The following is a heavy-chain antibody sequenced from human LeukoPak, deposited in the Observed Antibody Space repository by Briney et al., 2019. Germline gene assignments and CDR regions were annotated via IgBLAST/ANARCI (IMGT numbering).Heavy chain of an antibody. Sequence: SETLSLTCAVSGGSISSGGYSWSWIRQPPGKGLEWIGYIYHSGSTYYNPSLKSRVTISVDRSKNQFSLKLSSVTAADTAVYYCARLAGAQSYWGQGTLVTVSS. CDR1: GGSISSGGYS. J-gene: IGHJ4*02. CDR3: ARLAGAQSY. D-gene: IGHD4/OR15-4a*01. CDR2: IYHSGST. V-gene: IGHV4-30-2*01.